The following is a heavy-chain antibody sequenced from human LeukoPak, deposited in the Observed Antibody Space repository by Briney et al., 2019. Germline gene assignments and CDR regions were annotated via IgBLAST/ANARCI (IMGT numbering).Heavy chain of an antibody. Sequence: PGGSLRLSCAASGFTFSNYAMSWVRQAPGKGLEWVSGISGSGGYTYYADSVKGRFTISRDNSNNTLYLQMNSLKTEDTAVYYCTTDYRFGDAFDIWGQGTMVTVSS. CDR3: TTDYRFGDAFDI. CDR1: GFTFSNYA. V-gene: IGHV3-23*01. J-gene: IGHJ3*02. D-gene: IGHD3-10*01. CDR2: ISGSGGYT.